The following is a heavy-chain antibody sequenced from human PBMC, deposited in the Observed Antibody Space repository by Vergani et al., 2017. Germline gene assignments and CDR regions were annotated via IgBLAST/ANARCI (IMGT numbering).Heavy chain of an antibody. Sequence: QVQLQESGPGLVKPSQTLSLTCTVSGGSLSSGSYYWSWIRQPAGKGLEWIGRIYTSGSTNYNPSLKSRVTISVDTSKNQFSLKLSSVTAADTAVYYCAASGLLGGYFDYWGQGTLVTVSS. CDR3: AASGLLGGYFDY. J-gene: IGHJ4*02. V-gene: IGHV4-61*02. CDR2: IYTSGST. CDR1: GGSLSSGSYY. D-gene: IGHD1-26*01.